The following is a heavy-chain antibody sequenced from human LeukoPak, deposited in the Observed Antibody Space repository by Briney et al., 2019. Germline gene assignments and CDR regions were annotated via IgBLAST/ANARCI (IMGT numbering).Heavy chain of an antibody. J-gene: IGHJ4*02. CDR2: IYSGGST. D-gene: IGHD3-10*01. V-gene: IGHV3-53*01. CDR3: ARSYGSGFYYFDY. Sequence: GGSLRLSCAASGFTVSSNYMSWVRQAPGKGLEWASVIYSGGSTYYADSVKGRFTISRDNSKNTLYLQMNSLRAEDTAVYYCARSYGSGFYYFDYWGQGTLVTVSS. CDR1: GFTVSSNY.